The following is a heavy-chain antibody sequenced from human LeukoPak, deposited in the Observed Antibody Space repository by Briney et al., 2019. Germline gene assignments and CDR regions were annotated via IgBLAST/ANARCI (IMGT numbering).Heavy chain of an antibody. J-gene: IGHJ4*02. D-gene: IGHD5-18*01. CDR2: ITSSGSSK. V-gene: IGHV3-48*04. CDR1: GFTFSTHA. CDR3: ARGGGYSFGPTELDF. Sequence: GGSLRLSCAASGFTFSTHAMHWVRQAPGKRLGWVSYITSSGSSKNYADSVKGRFTFSRDNAKNSVYLQMNGLRAEDTAVYYCARGGGYSFGPTELDFWGQGTLVTVSS.